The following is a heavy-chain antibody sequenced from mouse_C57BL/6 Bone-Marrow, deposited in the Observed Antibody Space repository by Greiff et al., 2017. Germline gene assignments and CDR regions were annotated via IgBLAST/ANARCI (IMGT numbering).Heavy chain of an antibody. CDR2: IDPSDSYT. CDR3: ARGRLRFYYAMDY. V-gene: IGHV1-69*01. D-gene: IGHD3-2*02. CDR1: GYTFTSYW. J-gene: IGHJ4*01. Sequence: QVHVKQPGAELVMPGASVKLSCKASGYTFTSYWMHWVKQRPGQGLEWIGEIDPSDSYTNYNQKFKGKSTLTVDNSSSTAYMQLSSLTSEDSAVYYCARGRLRFYYAMDYWGQGTSVTVSS.